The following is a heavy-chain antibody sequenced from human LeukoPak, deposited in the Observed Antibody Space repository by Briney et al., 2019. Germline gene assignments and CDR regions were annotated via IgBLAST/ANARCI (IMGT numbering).Heavy chain of an antibody. D-gene: IGHD4-23*01. CDR3: AGRTVVIGRDDY. Sequence: SETLSLTCTVSGGSISSSSYYWGWIRQPPGKGLEWIGSIYYSGSTYYNPSLKSRVTISVDTSKNHFSLKLSSVTAADTAVYYCAGRTVVIGRDDYWGQGTLVTVSS. J-gene: IGHJ4*02. V-gene: IGHV4-39*07. CDR2: IYYSGST. CDR1: GGSISSSSYY.